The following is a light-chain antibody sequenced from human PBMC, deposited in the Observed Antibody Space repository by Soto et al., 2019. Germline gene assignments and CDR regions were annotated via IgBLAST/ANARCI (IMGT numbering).Light chain of an antibody. J-gene: IGLJ2*01. CDR3: SSFTGSDNP. V-gene: IGLV2-8*01. CDR2: EVS. CDR1: SSDIGAYNY. Sequence: QAVVTQPPSASGSPGQSVTISCAGTSSDIGAYNYVSWYQQHPGKAPKLIIYEVSQRPSGVPDRFSGSKSGNTASLTVSGLQLEDEADYYCSSFTGSDNPFGGGTQLTVL.